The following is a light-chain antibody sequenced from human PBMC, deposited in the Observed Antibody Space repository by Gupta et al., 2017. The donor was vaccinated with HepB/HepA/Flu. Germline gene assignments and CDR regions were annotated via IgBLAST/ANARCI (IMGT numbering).Light chain of an antibody. CDR3: QQSDSSPRT. J-gene: IGKJ1*01. CDR2: GAS. Sequence: GDNITITCRASQSVGTYLNWYQQKPGRAPNLLFHGASTLHSGGPSRFSGSGSGTDFTLIISDLQPDDIAIYCCQQSDSSPRTFGQGTKVE. CDR1: QSVGTY. V-gene: IGKV1-39*01.